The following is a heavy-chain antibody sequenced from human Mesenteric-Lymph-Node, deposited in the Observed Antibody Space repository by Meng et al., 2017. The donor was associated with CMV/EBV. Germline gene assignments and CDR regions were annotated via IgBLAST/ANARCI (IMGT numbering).Heavy chain of an antibody. CDR2: INAGDRT. Sequence: GVLKISCAASGFTVSGHYMAWVRQAPGKGLEWVSVINAGDRTYYADSVKGRFTISRDNSKNTMFLQMDSLRAEDTAVYYCARGLITFGGIIVNPLIYWGQGTLVTVSS. V-gene: IGHV3-66*02. CDR1: GFTVSGHY. CDR3: ARGLITFGGIIVNPLIY. J-gene: IGHJ4*02. D-gene: IGHD3-16*02.